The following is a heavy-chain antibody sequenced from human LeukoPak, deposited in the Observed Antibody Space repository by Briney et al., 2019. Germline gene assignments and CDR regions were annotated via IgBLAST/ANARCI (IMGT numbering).Heavy chain of an antibody. Sequence: PGGSLRLSCAASGFNFDDYVMTWVRQAPGKGLEWVAVISYDGSNKYYADSVKGRFTISRDNSKNTLYLQMNSLRAEDTAVYYCARGFVVVTAIPDYWGQGTLVTVSS. CDR3: ARGFVVVTAIPDY. J-gene: IGHJ4*02. D-gene: IGHD2-21*02. V-gene: IGHV3-30*03. CDR1: GFNFDDYV. CDR2: ISYDGSNK.